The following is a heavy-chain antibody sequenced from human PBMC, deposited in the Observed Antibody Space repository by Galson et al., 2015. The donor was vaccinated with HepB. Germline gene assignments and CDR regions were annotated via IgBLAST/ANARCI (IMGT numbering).Heavy chain of an antibody. CDR2: VSEDGSEK. CDR3: AKESEVGATGY. J-gene: IGHJ4*02. V-gene: IGHV3-7*03. CDR1: GFSFSDYW. D-gene: IGHD1-26*01. Sequence: SLRLSCAVSGFSFSDYWMAWVRQAPGKGLEWVGNVSEDGSEKFYVESVKGRFTISRDNSKNTLYLQMNTLRAEDTAVYYCAKESEVGATGYWGQGTLVIVSS.